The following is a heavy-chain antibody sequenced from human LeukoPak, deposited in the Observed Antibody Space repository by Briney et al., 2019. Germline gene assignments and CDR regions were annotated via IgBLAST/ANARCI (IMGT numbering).Heavy chain of an antibody. V-gene: IGHV3-7*04. CDR2: IKEDGRQK. Sequence: GGSLRLSCAASGFTFSTYWMSWVRQAPGKGLEWVANIKEDGRQKFYVDSVKGRFTISRDNAKNSLYLQMDSLRAEDTAVYYCARDLDYWGQGTPVTVSS. J-gene: IGHJ4*02. CDR3: ARDLDY. CDR1: GFTFSTYW.